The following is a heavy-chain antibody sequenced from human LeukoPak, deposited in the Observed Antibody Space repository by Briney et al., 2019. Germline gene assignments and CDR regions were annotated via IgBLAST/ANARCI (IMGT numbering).Heavy chain of an antibody. CDR2: ISYSGST. CDR3: VRIYCTSTSCYGDSYYGMHV. CDR1: GDSISSSRHS. J-gene: IGHJ6*02. D-gene: IGHD2-2*01. Sequence: PSETLSLTCTVSGDSISSSRHSWGWIRQPPGKGLECIGSISYSGSTYYNPSLKTRVTMSVDTSENQFSLKLSSVTAADSTVYYCVRIYCTSTSCYGDSYYGMHVWGQGTTVTVSS. V-gene: IGHV4-39*01.